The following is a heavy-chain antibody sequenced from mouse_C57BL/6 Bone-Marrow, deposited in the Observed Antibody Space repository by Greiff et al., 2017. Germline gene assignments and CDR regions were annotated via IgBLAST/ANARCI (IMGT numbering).Heavy chain of an antibody. CDR3: ASGVVDCAMDY. CDR2: IYPGDGDT. V-gene: IGHV1-80*01. Sequence: QVQLKESGAELVKPGASVKISCKASGYAFSSYWMNWVKQRPGKGLEWIGQIYPGDGDTNYNGKFKGKATLTADKSSSTAYMQLSSLTSEDSAVYYCASGVVDCAMDYWGQGTSVTVSS. J-gene: IGHJ4*01. CDR1: GYAFSSYW. D-gene: IGHD1-1*01.